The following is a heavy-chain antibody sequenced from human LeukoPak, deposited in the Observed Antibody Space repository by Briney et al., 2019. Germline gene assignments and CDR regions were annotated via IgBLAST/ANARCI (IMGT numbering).Heavy chain of an antibody. J-gene: IGHJ4*02. V-gene: IGHV4-39*07. CDR3: ARSSFDPYYYDSSAPGGYFDY. D-gene: IGHD3-22*01. CDR2: IYYSGST. CDR1: GGSISSSSYY. Sequence: PSETLSLTCTVSGGSISSSSYYWGWIRQPPGKGLEWIGSIYYSGSTYYNPSLKSRVTISVDTSKNQFSLKLSSVTAADTAVYYCARSSFDPYYYDSSAPGGYFDYWGQGTLVTVSS.